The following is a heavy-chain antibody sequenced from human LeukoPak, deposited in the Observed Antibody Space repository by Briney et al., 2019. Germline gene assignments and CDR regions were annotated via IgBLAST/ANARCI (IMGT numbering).Heavy chain of an antibody. CDR1: GFTFSSYW. Sequence: GSLRLSCAASGFTFSSYWMHWVRQAPGKGLVWVSRINKDGSSTSYADSVKGRFTISRDNTKNTLFLQMNSLRAEDTAVYYCARDGAAAGADYFDYWGQGTLVTVSS. D-gene: IGHD6-13*01. CDR2: INKDGSST. J-gene: IGHJ4*02. V-gene: IGHV3-74*01. CDR3: ARDGAAAGADYFDY.